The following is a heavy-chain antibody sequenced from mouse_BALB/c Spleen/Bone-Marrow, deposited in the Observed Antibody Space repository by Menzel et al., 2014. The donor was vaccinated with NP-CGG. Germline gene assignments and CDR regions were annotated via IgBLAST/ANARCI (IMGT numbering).Heavy chain of an antibody. CDR1: GYSFTGYF. J-gene: IGHJ4*01. CDR2: INPYNGDT. Sequence: LQQSGPELVKPGASVKISCKASGYSFTGYFMNWVMQSHGKSLEWIGRINPYNGDTFYNQKFKGKATLTVDKSSSTAHMELRSLASEDSAVYYCARGGLLRAMDYWGQGTSVTVSS. D-gene: IGHD2-3*01. CDR3: ARGGLLRAMDY. V-gene: IGHV1-20*02.